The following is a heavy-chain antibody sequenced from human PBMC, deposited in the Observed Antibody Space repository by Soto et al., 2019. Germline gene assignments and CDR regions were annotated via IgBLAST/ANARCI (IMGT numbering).Heavy chain of an antibody. V-gene: IGHV4-59*01. CDR3: TRCGDPYKTGH. D-gene: IGHD3-9*01. J-gene: IGHJ4*02. CDR2: IYYSGST. CDR1: GGSISSYY. Sequence: SETLSLTCTVSGGSISSYYWSWIRQPPGKGLEWMEYIYYSGSTNYNPSRKSRVTISVDTSKNQFSLKLSSVTTADTAVYYCTRCGDPYKTGHWGQGTLVTVSS.